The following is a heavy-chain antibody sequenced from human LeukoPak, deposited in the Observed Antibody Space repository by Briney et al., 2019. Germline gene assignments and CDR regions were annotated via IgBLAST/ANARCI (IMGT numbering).Heavy chain of an antibody. Sequence: SETLSLTCTVSGGSISSSSYYWGWIRQPPGKGLEWIGEIYHSGSTNYNLSLKSRVTISVDKSKNQFSLKLNSVTAADTAVYYCARDPRNCGGDCYIDYWGQGTLVTVSS. J-gene: IGHJ4*02. V-gene: IGHV4-39*07. CDR1: GGSISSSSYY. D-gene: IGHD2-21*02. CDR2: IYHSGST. CDR3: ARDPRNCGGDCYIDY.